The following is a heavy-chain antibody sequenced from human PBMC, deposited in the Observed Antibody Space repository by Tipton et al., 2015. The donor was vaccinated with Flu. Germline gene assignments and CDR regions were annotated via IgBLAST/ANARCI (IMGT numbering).Heavy chain of an antibody. CDR2: LYSDGRT. V-gene: IGHV3-66*02. CDR1: GLVVSGNY. J-gene: IGHJ4*02. D-gene: IGHD6-13*01. CDR3: VGAIAAAGPV. Sequence: GSLRLSCAASGLVVSGNYMSWVRQAPGKGLEWVSVLYSDGRTYYADSVKGRFTISRDNSKNTLHFQMDGLRPEDTAVYFCVGAIAAAGPVWGQGTLVTVSS.